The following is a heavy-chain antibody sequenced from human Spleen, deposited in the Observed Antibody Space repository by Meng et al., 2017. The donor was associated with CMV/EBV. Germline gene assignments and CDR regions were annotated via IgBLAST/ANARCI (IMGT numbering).Heavy chain of an antibody. Sequence: SISSGDYYWSWIRQPPGKGLEWIGYIYYSGSTYYNPSLKSRVTISVDTSKNQFSLKLSSVTAADTAVYYCASMTYYYDSSGYYYFDYWGQGTLVTVSS. V-gene: IGHV4-30-4*08. D-gene: IGHD3-22*01. J-gene: IGHJ4*02. CDR2: IYYSGST. CDR1: SISSGDYY. CDR3: ASMTYYYDSSGYYYFDY.